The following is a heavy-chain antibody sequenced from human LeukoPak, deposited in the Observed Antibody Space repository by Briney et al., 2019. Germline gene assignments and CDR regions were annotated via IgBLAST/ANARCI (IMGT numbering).Heavy chain of an antibody. Sequence: GGSLRLSCSASGFSFSSYSMDWVRQAPGKGLEWAAYISSNGDVTHYADSVKGRFTISRDNAKNLLYLQMNSLRAEDTAVYYCARQNTPHGNFDYWGQGTLVTVSS. CDR2: ISSNGDVT. CDR1: GFSFSSYS. CDR3: ARQNTPHGNFDY. V-gene: IGHV3-48*01. J-gene: IGHJ4*02. D-gene: IGHD1-26*01.